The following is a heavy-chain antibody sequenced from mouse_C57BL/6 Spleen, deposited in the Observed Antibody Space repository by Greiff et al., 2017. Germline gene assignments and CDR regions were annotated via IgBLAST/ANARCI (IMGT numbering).Heavy chain of an antibody. CDR3: ARHGSLWYFDV. CDR1: GFTFSSYT. D-gene: IGHD1-1*02. V-gene: IGHV5-9*01. Sequence: EVQVVESGGGLVKPGGSLKLSCAASGFTFSSYTMSWVRQTPEKRLEWVATISGGGGNTYYPDSVKGRFTISRDNAKNTLYLQMSSLRSEDTALYYCARHGSLWYFDVWGTGTTVTVSS. J-gene: IGHJ1*03. CDR2: ISGGGGNT.